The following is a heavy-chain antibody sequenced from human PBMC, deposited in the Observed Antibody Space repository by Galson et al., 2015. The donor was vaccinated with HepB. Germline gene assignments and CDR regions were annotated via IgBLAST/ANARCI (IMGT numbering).Heavy chain of an antibody. CDR1: GYTFTSYA. J-gene: IGHJ6*02. CDR2: INTNTGNP. Sequence: SVKVSCKASGYTFTSYAMNWVRQAPGQGLEWMGWINTNTGNPTYAQGFTGRFVLSLDTSVSTAYLQISSLKAEDTAVYYCARNYGDYLYYYYGMDVWGQGTTVTVSS. V-gene: IGHV7-4-1*02. CDR3: ARNYGDYLYYYYGMDV. D-gene: IGHD4-17*01.